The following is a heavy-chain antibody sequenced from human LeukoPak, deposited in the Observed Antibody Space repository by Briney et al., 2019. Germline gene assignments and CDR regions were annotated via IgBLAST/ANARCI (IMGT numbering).Heavy chain of an antibody. CDR3: AKDRPQLRYFDWSEDYGMDV. CDR2: ISGSGGST. D-gene: IGHD3-9*01. V-gene: IGHV3-23*01. CDR1: GFTFSSYA. J-gene: IGHJ6*02. Sequence: PGGSLRLSCAASGFTFSSYAMSWVRQAPGKGLEWVSAISGSGGSTYYADSVKGRFTISRDNSKNTLYLQVNSLRAEDTAVYYCAKDRPQLRYFDWSEDYGMDVWGQGTTVTVSS.